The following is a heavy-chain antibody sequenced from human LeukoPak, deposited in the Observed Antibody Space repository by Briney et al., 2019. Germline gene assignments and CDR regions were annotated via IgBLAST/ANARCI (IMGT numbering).Heavy chain of an antibody. D-gene: IGHD5-12*01. V-gene: IGHV3-74*01. CDR3: TRDWRNLGYDY. CDR2: IEGDGNRI. Sequence: GGSLRLSCAASGFTFSSYWMSWVRQAPGKGLMWVSRIEGDGNRITYADSVKGRFTISRDNAKNTLYLQMNSLRAEGTAVYYCTRDWRNLGYDYWGQGTLVTVSS. J-gene: IGHJ4*02. CDR1: GFTFSSYW.